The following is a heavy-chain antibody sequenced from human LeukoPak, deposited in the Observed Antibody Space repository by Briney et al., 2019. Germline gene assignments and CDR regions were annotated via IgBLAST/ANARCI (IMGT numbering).Heavy chain of an antibody. Sequence: ASVKVSCKASGYTFTSYGISWVRQAPGQGLEWMGRISAYNGNANYAQKLQGRVTMTTDTSTSTAYMELRSLRSDDTAVYYCARGAGYCGGDCYPPAHAFDIWGQGTMVTVSS. CDR3: ARGAGYCGGDCYPPAHAFDI. V-gene: IGHV1-18*01. J-gene: IGHJ3*02. CDR1: GYTFTSYG. D-gene: IGHD2-21*01. CDR2: ISAYNGNA.